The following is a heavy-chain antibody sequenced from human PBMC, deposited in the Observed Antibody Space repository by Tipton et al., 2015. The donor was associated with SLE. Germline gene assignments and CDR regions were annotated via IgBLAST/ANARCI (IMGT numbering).Heavy chain of an antibody. CDR1: GLTFTNSW. Sequence: SLRLSCAASGLTFTNSWMHWVRQAPGKGLVWVSRISDGSSTTYADSVRGRFTISRDNAKNTLYLQMNSLRAEDTAVYYCARYSRGSLDSWGQGTLVTVSS. V-gene: IGHV3-74*03. CDR3: ARYSRGSLDS. CDR2: ISDGSST. J-gene: IGHJ4*02. D-gene: IGHD1-26*01.